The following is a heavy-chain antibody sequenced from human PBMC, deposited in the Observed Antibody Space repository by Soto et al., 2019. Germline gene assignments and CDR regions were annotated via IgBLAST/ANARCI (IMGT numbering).Heavy chain of an antibody. Sequence: QVQLVQSGAEVKKPGASVKVSCKASGYTFISYDINWVRQATGQGLEWMGWMNPNTGNTGYAQKYQGRVTMTRNTSINKPNLELSSLRSDETAVYFCARGDGYIFDYWGQGTLVTVSS. CDR3: ARGDGYIFDY. D-gene: IGHD5-12*01. V-gene: IGHV1-8*02. CDR1: GYTFISYD. J-gene: IGHJ4*02. CDR2: MNPNTGNT.